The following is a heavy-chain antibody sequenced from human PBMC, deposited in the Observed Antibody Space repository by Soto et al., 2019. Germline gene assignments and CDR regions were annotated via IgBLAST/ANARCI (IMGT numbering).Heavy chain of an antibody. D-gene: IGHD5-18*01. CDR1: GQSFRRDA. CDR3: ARAVEMATAAVRT. CDR2: IVPMFGTE. V-gene: IGHV1-69*19. J-gene: IGHJ5*02. Sequence: QVQLVQSGAEVRKPGSSVKVSCLASGQSFRRDAFSWVRQAPGQGLEWMAGIVPMFGTENYSEKFHERVRITADESTSTVYLEISSLRSEDTAVYYCARAVEMATAAVRTWGQGTAVTVSS.